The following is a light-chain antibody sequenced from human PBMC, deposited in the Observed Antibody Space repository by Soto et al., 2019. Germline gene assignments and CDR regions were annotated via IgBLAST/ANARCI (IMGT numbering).Light chain of an antibody. V-gene: IGLV2-23*02. Sequence: QSVLTQPASVSGSPGQSITISCTGTSSDVGRYNLVSWYQQHPGKAPKLMIYEVSKRPSGVSNRFSGSKSGNTVSLTISGLQAEDEADYYCCSYAGSSTLVFGGGTKLTVL. CDR2: EVS. CDR3: CSYAGSSTLV. J-gene: IGLJ2*01. CDR1: SSDVGRYNL.